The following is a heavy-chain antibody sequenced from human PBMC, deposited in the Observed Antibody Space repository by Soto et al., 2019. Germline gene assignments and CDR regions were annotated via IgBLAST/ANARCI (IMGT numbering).Heavy chain of an antibody. CDR3: ARXYCSGGSCYGDSNWFDP. V-gene: IGHV1-69*13. CDR2: IIPIFGTA. Sequence: SVKVSCKASGGTFSSYAISWVRQAPGQGLEWMGGIIPIFGTANYARKFQGRVTITADESTSTAYMELSSLRSEDTAVYYCARXYCSGGSCYGDSNWFDPWGQGTLVTVSS. J-gene: IGHJ5*02. D-gene: IGHD2-15*01. CDR1: GGTFSSYA.